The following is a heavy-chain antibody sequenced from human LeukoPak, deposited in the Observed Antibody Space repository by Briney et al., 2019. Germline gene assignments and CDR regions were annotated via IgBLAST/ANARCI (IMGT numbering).Heavy chain of an antibody. J-gene: IGHJ3*02. V-gene: IGHV3-9*01. D-gene: IGHD2-15*01. CDR2: ICWNSGRI. CDR3: AREGCSGGSCYSGRGAFDI. Sequence: GGSLRLSFAASGITFHDHAMYWVRQGPGKGLEWVSGICWNSGRIGYAASVKGRLTISRDNAKNSLYLQMNSLRAEDTAVYYCAREGCSGGSCYSGRGAFDIWGQGTMVTVSS. CDR1: GITFHDHA.